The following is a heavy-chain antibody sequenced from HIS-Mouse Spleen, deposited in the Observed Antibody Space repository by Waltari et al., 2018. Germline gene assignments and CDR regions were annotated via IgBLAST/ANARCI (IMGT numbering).Heavy chain of an antibody. Sequence: QLQLQESGPGLVKPSETLSLTCTFSGCSLSSSRQSLGWIRQPPGKGLGWIGSIYYRGSTYYNPSLKSRVTISVDTSKNQFSLKLSSVTAADTAVYYCAREIPYSSSWYDWYFDLWGRGTLVTVSS. D-gene: IGHD6-13*01. CDR3: AREIPYSSSWYDWYFDL. CDR1: GCSLSSSRQS. CDR2: IYYRGST. V-gene: IGHV4-39*07. J-gene: IGHJ2*01.